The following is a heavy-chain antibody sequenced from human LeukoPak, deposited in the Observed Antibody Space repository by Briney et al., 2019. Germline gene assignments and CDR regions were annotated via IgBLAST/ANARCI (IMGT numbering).Heavy chain of an antibody. J-gene: IGHJ4*02. V-gene: IGHV3-30*02. CDR3: AKDRATMIVMIRTAPRGELDY. D-gene: IGHD3-22*01. CDR2: IRYDGSNR. Sequence: GGSLRLSCAASGFTFSSYEMNWVRQAPGKGLEWVAFIRYDGSNRYYADSVKGRFTISRDNSKNTLYLQMNSLRAEDTAVYYCAKDRATMIVMIRTAPRGELDYWGQGSLVTVSS. CDR1: GFTFSSYE.